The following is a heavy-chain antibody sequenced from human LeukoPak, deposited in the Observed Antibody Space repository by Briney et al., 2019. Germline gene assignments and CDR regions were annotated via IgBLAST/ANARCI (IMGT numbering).Heavy chain of an antibody. J-gene: IGHJ4*02. CDR1: GFAFSTYA. V-gene: IGHV3-30-3*02. CDR3: AKRLAMTGTYHFDY. Sequence: AGGSLRLSCAASGFAFSTYAMHWVRQAPGKGLEWVAVISYDGSVKYYADSVKGRFTISRDNSKNTLYLQMNSLRAEDTAVYYCAKRLAMTGTYHFDYWGQGTLVTVSS. D-gene: IGHD6-19*01. CDR2: ISYDGSVK.